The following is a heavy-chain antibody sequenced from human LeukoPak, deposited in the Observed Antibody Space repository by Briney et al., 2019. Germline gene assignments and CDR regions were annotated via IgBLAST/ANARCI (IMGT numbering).Heavy chain of an antibody. Sequence: PSETLSLTCTVSGGSISSYYWGWIRQPPGKGLEWIGYIYYSGTTNYNPSLKSRVTISVDTSKNQFSLKLSSVTAADTADYYCARGVYIAAAQYGYWGQGTLVTVSS. CDR3: ARGVYIAAAQYGY. V-gene: IGHV4-59*01. CDR2: IYYSGTT. CDR1: GGSISSYY. D-gene: IGHD6-13*01. J-gene: IGHJ4*02.